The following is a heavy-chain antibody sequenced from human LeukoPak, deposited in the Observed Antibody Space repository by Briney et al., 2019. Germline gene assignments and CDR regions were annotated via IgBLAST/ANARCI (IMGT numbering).Heavy chain of an antibody. CDR1: GFTLSHYY. CDR2: ISSSGDTI. J-gene: IGHJ4*02. CDR3: ARQGSEIDH. Sequence: PGGSLRLSCAASGFTLSHYYMTWIRQVPGKGLEWLSCISSSGDTIYYADSVKGRFTVSRDNAKSSLYLHMNSLRAEDTAVYYCARQGSEIDHWGQGTLVTVSS. V-gene: IGHV3-11*01.